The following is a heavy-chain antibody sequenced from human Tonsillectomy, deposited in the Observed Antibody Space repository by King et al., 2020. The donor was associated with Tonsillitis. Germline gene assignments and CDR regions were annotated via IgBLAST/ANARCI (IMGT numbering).Heavy chain of an antibody. CDR1: GFTFSDSW. V-gene: IGHV3-7*03. CDR3: ARDLRIEGR. D-gene: IGHD6-6*01. Sequence: VQLVESGGGLVQPGGSLTLSCVASGFTFSDSWMNWVRLAPGKGLEWVANIKQDGREEYYVDSVKGRFTISRDNAKNSLYLQMNSLRAEDTAVYYCARDLRIEGRRGQGTQVTVSS. J-gene: IGHJ4*02. CDR2: IKQDGREE.